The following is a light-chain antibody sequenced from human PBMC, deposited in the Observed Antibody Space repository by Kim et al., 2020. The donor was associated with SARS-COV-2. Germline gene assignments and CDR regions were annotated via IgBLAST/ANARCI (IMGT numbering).Light chain of an antibody. CDR1: SGSIASNY. CDR3: QSYDSSNQV. CDR2: EDN. J-gene: IGLJ3*02. V-gene: IGLV6-57*04. Sequence: NFMLTQPHSVSESPGKTVTISCTRSSGSIASNYVRWYQQRPGSAPTTVIYEDNQRPSGVPDRFSGSIDSSSNSASLTISGLKTEDEADYYCQSYDSSNQVFGGGTQLTVL.